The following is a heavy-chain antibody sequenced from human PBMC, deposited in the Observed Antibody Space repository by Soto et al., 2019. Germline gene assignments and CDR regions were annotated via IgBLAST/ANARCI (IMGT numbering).Heavy chain of an antibody. V-gene: IGHV3-33*01. Sequence: QVQLVESGGGVVQPGKSLRLSCAASGFTFSTYGMHWVRQAPGKGLEWVAVIWYDGSNKYHGDSLKGRFTISRDNSKNTLFLQITNLRAEDTAVYYCGSDGALGDTAVVDSWGQGTLVTVSS. CDR2: IWYDGSNK. D-gene: IGHD5-18*01. CDR1: GFTFSTYG. J-gene: IGHJ4*02. CDR3: GSDGALGDTAVVDS.